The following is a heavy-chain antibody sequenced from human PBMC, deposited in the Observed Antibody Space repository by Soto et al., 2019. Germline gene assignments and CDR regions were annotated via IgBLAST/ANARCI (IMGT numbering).Heavy chain of an antibody. CDR3: ARLGGYCSSTSCYGYYGMDV. CDR1: GGSISRGPYS. V-gene: IGHV4-39*01. J-gene: IGHJ6*02. CDR2: FYYSGST. Sequence: SETLSLTCAVSGGSISRGPYSWGWIRQPPGKGLEWIGTFYYSGSTYYNPSLESRVTISVDTSKNQFSLKVSSVTAADTAVYYCARLGGYCSSTSCYGYYGMDVWGQGTTVTVSS. D-gene: IGHD2-2*01.